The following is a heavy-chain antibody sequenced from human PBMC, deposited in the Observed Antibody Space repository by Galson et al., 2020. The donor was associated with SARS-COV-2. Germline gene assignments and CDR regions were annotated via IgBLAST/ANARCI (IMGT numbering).Heavy chain of an antibody. CDR3: AKVRWLPTFDY. CDR2: ISGSGGST. CDR1: GFTFSSYA. V-gene: IGHV3-23*01. Sequence: LSLTCAASGFTFSSYAMSWVRQAPGKGLEWVSTISGSGGSTYYADSVKGRFTISRDNSKNTLYLQMNSLRAEDTAVYYCAKVRWLPTFDYWGQGTLVTVSS. D-gene: IGHD3-22*01. J-gene: IGHJ4*02.